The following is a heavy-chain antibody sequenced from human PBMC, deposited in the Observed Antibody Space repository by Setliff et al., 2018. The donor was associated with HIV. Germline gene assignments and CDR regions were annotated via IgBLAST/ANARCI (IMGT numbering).Heavy chain of an antibody. V-gene: IGHV4-39*01. D-gene: IGHD3-10*01. CDR1: GGTISNNNYH. Sequence: PSESLSLTCSVSGGTISNNNYHWGWIRQPPGEGLEWIGSIYYLGNTYYNPSLKSRLTISVDTSRNLLSLHLSSVTAAETAVYYRARLFSGSPGDYWGQGTLVTVSS. J-gene: IGHJ4*02. CDR2: IYYLGNT. CDR3: ARLFSGSPGDY.